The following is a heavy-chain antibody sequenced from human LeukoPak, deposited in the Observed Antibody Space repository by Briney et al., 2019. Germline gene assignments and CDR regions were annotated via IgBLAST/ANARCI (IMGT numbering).Heavy chain of an antibody. D-gene: IGHD1-26*01. V-gene: IGHV1-2*06. J-gene: IGHJ3*02. CDR2: TNPNSGGT. Sequence: ASVKVSCKASGYTFTSYYMHWVRQAPGQGLEWMGRTNPNSGGTNYVQKFQGRVTMTRDTSISTAYMELSRLRSDDTAVYYCARGEGAFDIWGQGTMVTVSS. CDR3: ARGEGAFDI. CDR1: GYTFTSYY.